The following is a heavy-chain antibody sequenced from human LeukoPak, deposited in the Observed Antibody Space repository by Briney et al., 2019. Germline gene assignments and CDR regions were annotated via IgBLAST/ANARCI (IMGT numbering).Heavy chain of an antibody. CDR1: GFPFSDYA. Sequence: GGSLRLSCAASGFPFSDYAMTWVRQTPGKGLEWVSVISGGGDSADYADSMRGRFTISRDNSKNTLYLQMYSLRAEDTALYYCAKLGCTGTICYANYWGQGTLVTVSS. D-gene: IGHD2-2*01. V-gene: IGHV3-23*01. CDR2: ISGGGDSA. J-gene: IGHJ4*02. CDR3: AKLGCTGTICYANY.